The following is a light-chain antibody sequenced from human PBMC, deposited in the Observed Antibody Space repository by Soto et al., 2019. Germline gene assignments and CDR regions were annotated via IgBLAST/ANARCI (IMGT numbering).Light chain of an antibody. CDR1: TSFVGSYNR. Sequence: QSALTQPASVSGSPGQSITFSCTGTTSFVGSYNRVSWYQVHPGKAPKLMIYEGSKRPSGVSNRFSGSTSANTASLTISGLQAEDEADYYCGSFVGSASLGFGGGTKVTVL. V-gene: IGLV2-23*01. CDR3: GSFVGSASLG. CDR2: EGS. J-gene: IGLJ2*01.